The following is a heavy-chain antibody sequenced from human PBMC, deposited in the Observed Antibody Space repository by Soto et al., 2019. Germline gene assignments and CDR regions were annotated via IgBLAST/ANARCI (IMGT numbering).Heavy chain of an antibody. CDR2: IYYSGST. CDR3: AGALYWFDP. V-gene: IGHV4-39*01. CDR1: GGSITIVGSY. J-gene: IGHJ5*02. Sequence: SETLSLTCTVSGGSITIVGSYWGCIRQPPGKGLEWIGSIYYSGSTYYNPSLKSRVTISEDTSKSQFSLKLSSVTAADTAVYYCAGALYWFDPWGQGALVTVS. D-gene: IGHD3-16*01.